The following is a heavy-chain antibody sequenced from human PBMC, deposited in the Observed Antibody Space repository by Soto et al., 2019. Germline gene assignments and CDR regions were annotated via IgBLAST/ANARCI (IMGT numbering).Heavy chain of an antibody. CDR1: GYSFTSYW. CDR2: IYPGDSDT. D-gene: IGHD5-12*01. J-gene: IGHJ4*02. CDR3: ARLIPYSGYDKNNYFDY. V-gene: IGHV5-51*01. Sequence: GESLKISCKGSGYSFTSYWIGWVRQMPGKGLEWMGIIYPGDSDTRYSPSFQGQVTISADKSISTAYLQWSSLKASDTAMYYCARLIPYSGYDKNNYFDYWGQGTLVTVSS.